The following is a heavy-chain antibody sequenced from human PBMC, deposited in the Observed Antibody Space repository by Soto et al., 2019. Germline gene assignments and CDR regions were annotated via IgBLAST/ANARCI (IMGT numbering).Heavy chain of an antibody. CDR1: GFPFSNAW. Sequence: GGSLSLSCAASGFPFSNAWMSWVRQAPGKGLEWVGRIKSKTDGGTTDYAAPVKGRFTISRDDSKNTLYLQMNSLKTEDTAVYYCTTGYCSSTSCYGFDYWGQGTLVTVSS. CDR3: TTGYCSSTSCYGFDY. J-gene: IGHJ4*02. CDR2: IKSKTDGGTT. V-gene: IGHV3-15*01. D-gene: IGHD2-2*01.